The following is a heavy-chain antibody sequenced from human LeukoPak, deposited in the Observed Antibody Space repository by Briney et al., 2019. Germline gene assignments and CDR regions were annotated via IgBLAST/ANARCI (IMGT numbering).Heavy chain of an antibody. CDR3: ARHYGDYEWYFDL. CDR2: FYHSGST. J-gene: IGHJ2*01. D-gene: IGHD4-17*01. V-gene: IGHV4-59*01. CDR1: GGFNTHYY. Sequence: SETLSLTCSVSGGFNTHYYWSWIRQPPGKGLEWIGYFYHSGSTNYNPSLKSRVTISVDTSKSHFSLKLSSVTAADTAVYYCARHYGDYEWYFDLWGRGTLVTVSS.